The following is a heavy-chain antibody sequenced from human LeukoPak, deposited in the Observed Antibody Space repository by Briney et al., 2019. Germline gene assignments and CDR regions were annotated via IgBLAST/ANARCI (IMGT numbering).Heavy chain of an antibody. J-gene: IGHJ4*02. CDR1: GYSISNGYY. Sequence: SETLSLTCTVSGYSISNGYYWGWIRQPPGKGLEWIGSIYHSGSAYYNPSLKSRVTISVDTSKNHFSLKLSSVTAADTAVYYCARDPFQLYYDSSWETDYWGQGTLVTVSS. CDR2: IYHSGSA. V-gene: IGHV4-38-2*02. D-gene: IGHD3-22*01. CDR3: ARDPFQLYYDSSWETDY.